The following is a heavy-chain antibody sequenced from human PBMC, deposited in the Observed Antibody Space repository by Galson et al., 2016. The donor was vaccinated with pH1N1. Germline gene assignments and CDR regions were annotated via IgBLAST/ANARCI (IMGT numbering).Heavy chain of an antibody. CDR1: GFTSSNYW. V-gene: IGHV3-7*04. Sequence: SLRLSCAASGFTSSNYWMSWVRQAPGKGLEWVANIKEDGSQKYYVDSVKGRFTISRDNAKNSLNLQMNSLRAEDTAVYYCARKGLPDSWGQGTLVTVSS. CDR3: ARKGLPDS. CDR2: IKEDGSQK. J-gene: IGHJ5*01.